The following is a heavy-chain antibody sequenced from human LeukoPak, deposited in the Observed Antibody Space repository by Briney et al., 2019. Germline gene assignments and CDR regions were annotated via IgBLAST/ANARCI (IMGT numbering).Heavy chain of an antibody. CDR2: IKQDGSEK. D-gene: IGHD3-22*01. Sequence: PGGSLRLSCAASGFTFSSYWMSWVRQAPGKGLEWVANIKQDGSEKYYVDSVKGRFTISRDNAKNSLYLQMNSLRAEDTAVYYCARSDHYYDSSGFSFDYWGQGTLVTVFS. J-gene: IGHJ4*02. CDR3: ARSDHYYDSSGFSFDY. V-gene: IGHV3-7*01. CDR1: GFTFSSYW.